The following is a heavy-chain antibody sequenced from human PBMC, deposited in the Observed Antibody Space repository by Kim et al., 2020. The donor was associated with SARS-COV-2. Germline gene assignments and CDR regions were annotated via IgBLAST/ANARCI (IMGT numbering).Heavy chain of an antibody. CDR1: GGSFTDYY. J-gene: IGHJ4*02. D-gene: IGHD3-22*01. Sequence: SETLSLTCAVYGGSFTDYYWSWIRQSPGQGLEWIGEINHSGATNYNPSLKSRVTISVDTSKNQLSLKLTSMTAADTAVYFCPRRVRPHRSGYWFDSSGFKYWGQGTLVTVSS. V-gene: IGHV4-34*01. CDR3: PRRVRPHRSGYWFDSSGFKY. CDR2: INHSGAT.